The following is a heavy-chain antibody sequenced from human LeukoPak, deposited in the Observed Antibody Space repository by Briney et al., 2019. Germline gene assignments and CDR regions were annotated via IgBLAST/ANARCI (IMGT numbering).Heavy chain of an antibody. D-gene: IGHD4-17*01. J-gene: IGHJ4*02. CDR2: IYPGDSDT. CDR1: GYSFSIYW. CDR3: ARHSSWSSVTTPFDY. Sequence: GESLKISCKGSGYSFSIYWIGWVRQMPGKGLEWMGIIYPGDSDTRYSPSFQGQVTISADKSISTAYLQWSSLEASDTAIYHCARHSSWSSVTTPFDYWGQGTLVTVSS. V-gene: IGHV5-51*01.